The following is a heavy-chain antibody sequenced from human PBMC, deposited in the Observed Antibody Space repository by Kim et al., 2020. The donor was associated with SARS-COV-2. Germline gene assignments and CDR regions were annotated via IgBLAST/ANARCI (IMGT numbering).Heavy chain of an antibody. D-gene: IGHD3-10*01. J-gene: IGHJ4*02. V-gene: IGHV4-31*11. Sequence: SETLSLTCEVSGASLSSGGQYWSWLRQNPVKGLEWIGNIYSSDSTTSYNPSLESRIMISVDTSKNHFSLNLNSVTAADTAIYYCARGAELLWFGEWGQGTLVTVSP. CDR2: IYSSDST. CDR1: GASLSSGGQY. CDR3: ARGAELLWFGE.